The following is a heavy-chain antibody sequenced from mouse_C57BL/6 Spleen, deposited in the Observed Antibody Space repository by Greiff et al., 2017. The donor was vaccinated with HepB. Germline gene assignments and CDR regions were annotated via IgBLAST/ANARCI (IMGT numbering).Heavy chain of an antibody. Sequence: VQLQQSGAELVKPGASVKISCKASGYAFSSYWMNWVKQRPGKGLEWIGQIYPGDGDTNYNGKFKGKATLTADKSSSTAYMQLSSLTSEDSAVYFCAREGYGGYAMDYWGQGTSVTVSS. CDR1: GYAFSSYW. CDR2: IYPGDGDT. V-gene: IGHV1-80*01. CDR3: AREGYGGYAMDY. J-gene: IGHJ4*01. D-gene: IGHD1-1*02.